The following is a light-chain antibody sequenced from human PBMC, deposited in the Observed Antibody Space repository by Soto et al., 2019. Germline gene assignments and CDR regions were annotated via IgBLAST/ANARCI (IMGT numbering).Light chain of an antibody. CDR2: AAS. J-gene: IGKJ2*01. V-gene: IGKV1-39*01. Sequence: DIQMTQSPSSLSASVGDRVTITCRASQSISSYLNWYQQKPGKAPKLLIYAASSLQSGVPSRFSGSGSGTDFTLTISSLQHEDFATYYCQQRYSTPYTFGQGTKLEIK. CDR1: QSISSY. CDR3: QQRYSTPYT.